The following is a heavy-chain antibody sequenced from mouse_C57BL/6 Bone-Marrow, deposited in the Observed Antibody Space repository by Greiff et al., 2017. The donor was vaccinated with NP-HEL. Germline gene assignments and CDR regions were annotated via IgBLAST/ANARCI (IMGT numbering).Heavy chain of an antibody. D-gene: IGHD1-1*01. CDR2: ISDGGSYT. CDR1: GFTFSSYA. V-gene: IGHV5-4*01. J-gene: IGHJ3*01. CDR3: ARDLGYGSSKFAY. Sequence: EVKLVESGGGLVKPGGSLKLSCAASGFTFSSYAMSWVRQTPEKRLEWVATISDGGSYTYYPDNVKGRFTISRDNAKNNLYLQMSHLKSEDTAMYYCARDLGYGSSKFAYWGQGTLVTVSA.